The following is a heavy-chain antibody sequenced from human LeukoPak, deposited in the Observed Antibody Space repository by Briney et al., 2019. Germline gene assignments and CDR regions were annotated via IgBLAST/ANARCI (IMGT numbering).Heavy chain of an antibody. J-gene: IGHJ5*02. CDR3: AKDRYQLLLFNWFDP. D-gene: IGHD2-2*01. V-gene: IGHV3-23*01. Sequence: GGSLRLSCAASGFTFSSYAMSWVRQAPGKGLEWVSAISGSGGSTYYADSVKGRFTISRDNAKNTLYLQMNSLRAEDTAVYYCAKDRYQLLLFNWFDPWGQGTLVTVSS. CDR2: ISGSGGST. CDR1: GFTFSSYA.